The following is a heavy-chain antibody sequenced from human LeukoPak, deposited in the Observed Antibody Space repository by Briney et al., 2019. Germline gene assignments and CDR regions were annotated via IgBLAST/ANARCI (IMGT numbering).Heavy chain of an antibody. J-gene: IGHJ4*02. Sequence: PGGSLRLSCAASGFTFSTSAMNWVRQAPGKGLEWVSVIGGSGDTTYYADSVRGRFTISRDNFKNTLYLQMNSLTAEDTAIYYCAKESCSSTSCYASADYWGQGTLVTVSS. CDR2: IGGSGDTT. D-gene: IGHD2-2*01. CDR3: AKESCSSTSCYASADY. CDR1: GFTFSTSA. V-gene: IGHV3-23*01.